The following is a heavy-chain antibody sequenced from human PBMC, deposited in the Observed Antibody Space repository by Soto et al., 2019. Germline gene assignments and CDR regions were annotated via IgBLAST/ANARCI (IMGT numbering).Heavy chain of an antibody. CDR1: AFTFSNYW. J-gene: IGHJ4*02. CDR3: ARDKDWAFDY. D-gene: IGHD3-9*01. V-gene: IGHV3-74*01. CDR2: INGDGSST. Sequence: GGSLRLSCAASAFTFSNYWMHWVRQAPGKGLVWVSRINGDGSSTYYADSVKGRFTVSRDNAKNSLFLLMNSLRAEDTAVYYCARDKDWAFDYWGQGTLVTVPQ.